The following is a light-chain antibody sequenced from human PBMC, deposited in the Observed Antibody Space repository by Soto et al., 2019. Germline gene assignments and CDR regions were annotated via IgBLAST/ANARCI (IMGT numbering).Light chain of an antibody. CDR2: GAS. CDR3: QQYNNWPRGT. J-gene: IGKJ1*01. Sequence: EIVMTQSPATLSVSPGERATLSCRASQGVSSNLAWYQQKPGQAPRLLIYGASTRATGIPARFSGSGSGTEFTLTISSLQSEDFAVYYCQQYNNWPRGTLGQGTKVEIK. V-gene: IGKV3-15*01. CDR1: QGVSSN.